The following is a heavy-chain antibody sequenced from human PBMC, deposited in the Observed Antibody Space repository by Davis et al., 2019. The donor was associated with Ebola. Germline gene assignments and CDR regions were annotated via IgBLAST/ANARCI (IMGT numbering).Heavy chain of an antibody. CDR1: GGSFSGYY. D-gene: IGHD5-24*01. V-gene: IGHV4-34*01. Sequence: PSETLSLTCAVYGGSFSGYYWSWIRQPPGKGLEWIGEINHSGSTNYNPSLKSRVTISVDTSKNQFSLKLSSVTAADTAVYYCARADGDGYNSPFDYWGQGTLVTVSS. J-gene: IGHJ4*02. CDR2: INHSGST. CDR3: ARADGDGYNSPFDY.